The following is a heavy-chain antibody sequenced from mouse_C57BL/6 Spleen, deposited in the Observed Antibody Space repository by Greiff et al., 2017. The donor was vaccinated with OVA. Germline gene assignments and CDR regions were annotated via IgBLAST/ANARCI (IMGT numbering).Heavy chain of an antibody. D-gene: IGHD1-1*01. V-gene: IGHV14-4*01. CDR2: IDPENGDT. CDR1: GFNIKDDY. J-gene: IGHJ2*01. Sequence: EVQLQQSGAELVRPGASVKLSCTASGFNIKDDYMHWVKQRPEQGLEWIGWIDPENGDTEYASKFQGKATITADTSSNTAYLQLSSLTSEDTAVYYCTYYGSNYWGQGTTLTVSS. CDR3: TYYGSNY.